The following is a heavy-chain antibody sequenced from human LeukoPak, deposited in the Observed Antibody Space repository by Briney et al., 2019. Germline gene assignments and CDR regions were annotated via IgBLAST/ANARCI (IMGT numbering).Heavy chain of an antibody. V-gene: IGHV3-23*01. Sequence: GGSLRLSCAASGFTFSSYAMSWVRQAPGKGLEWVSAISGNGGSTYYADSVKGRFTISRDNSKNTLYLQMNSLRAEDTALYYCAKEYYYDSSGLDYWGQGTLVTVSS. CDR2: ISGNGGST. J-gene: IGHJ4*02. CDR3: AKEYYYDSSGLDY. CDR1: GFTFSSYA. D-gene: IGHD3-22*01.